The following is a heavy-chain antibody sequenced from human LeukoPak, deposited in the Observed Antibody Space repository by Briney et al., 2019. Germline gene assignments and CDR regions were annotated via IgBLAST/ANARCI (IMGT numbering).Heavy chain of an antibody. V-gene: IGHV4-39*01. Sequence: SETLSLTCTVSGGSISSSSYYWGWIRQPPGKGLEWIGKSYYSGGTYYNPSLKSRVTISVDTSKNQISLKVSSVTAADTAVYYCARLAANTVDYWGQGTLVTVSS. CDR2: SYYSGGT. J-gene: IGHJ4*02. D-gene: IGHD4-17*01. CDR3: ARLAANTVDY. CDR1: GGSISSSSYY.